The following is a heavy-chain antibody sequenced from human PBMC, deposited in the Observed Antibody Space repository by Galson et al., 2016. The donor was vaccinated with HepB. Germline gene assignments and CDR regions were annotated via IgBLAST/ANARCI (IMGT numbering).Heavy chain of an antibody. Sequence: SVKVSCKASGYTFTSYAIHWVRQAPGQRLEWMGWTNNANGNTEYSQSFQGRVTFTRDTSASTAYMELSSLRSDDTAVYYCVREGSGSVAGPRWFDPWGQGTLVTVSS. J-gene: IGHJ5*02. CDR3: VREGSGSVAGPRWFDP. V-gene: IGHV1-3*04. D-gene: IGHD6-19*01. CDR2: TNNANGNT. CDR1: GYTFTSYA.